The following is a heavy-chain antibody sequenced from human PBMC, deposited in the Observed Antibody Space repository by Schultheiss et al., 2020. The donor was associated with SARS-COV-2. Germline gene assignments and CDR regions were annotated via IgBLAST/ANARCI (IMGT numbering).Heavy chain of an antibody. CDR2: ISSSSSYI. J-gene: IGHJ4*02. CDR3: ARDLAVSGSSPVDY. CDR1: GFTFSSYS. Sequence: SCAASGFTFSSYSMNWVRQAPGKGLEWVSSISSSSSYIYYADSVKGRFTISRDNAKNSLYLQMNSLRAEDTAVYYCARDLAVSGSSPVDYWGQGTLVTVSS. V-gene: IGHV3-21*01. D-gene: IGHD1-26*01.